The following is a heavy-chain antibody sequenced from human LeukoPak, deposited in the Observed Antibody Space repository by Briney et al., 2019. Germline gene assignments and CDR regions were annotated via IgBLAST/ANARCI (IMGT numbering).Heavy chain of an antibody. CDR3: ARDLEYQLLRGGYYFDY. D-gene: IGHD2-2*01. CDR1: GGSISSGSYY. Sequence: PSETLSLTCTVFGGSISSGSYYWGWIRQPPGKGLEWIVSIYYSGSTNYNPSLKSRVTISVDTSKNQFSLKLSSVTAADTAVYYCARDLEYQLLRGGYYFDYWGQGTLVTVSS. V-gene: IGHV4-39*07. CDR2: IYYSGST. J-gene: IGHJ4*02.